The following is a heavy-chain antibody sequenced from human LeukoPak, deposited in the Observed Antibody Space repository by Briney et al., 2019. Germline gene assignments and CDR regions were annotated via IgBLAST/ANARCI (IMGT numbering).Heavy chain of an antibody. J-gene: IGHJ6*02. V-gene: IGHV6-1*01. Sequence: SQTLSLTCAISGDSVSSDSVGWNWIRQSPSRVLEWLGRTYYRSKWYNDYAVSVKSRITINPDTSKSQFSLQLSSVTPEDTAVYYCARDLQRRMDVWGQGTTVTVSS. CDR1: GDSVSSDSVG. CDR2: TYYRSKWYN. CDR3: ARDLQRRMDV.